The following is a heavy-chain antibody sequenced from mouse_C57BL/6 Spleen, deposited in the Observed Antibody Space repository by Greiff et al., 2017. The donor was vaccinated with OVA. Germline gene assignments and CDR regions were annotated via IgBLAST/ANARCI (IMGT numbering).Heavy chain of an antibody. J-gene: IGHJ3*01. CDR2: IDPSDSET. CDR1: GYTFTSYW. V-gene: IGHV1-52*01. Sequence: QVQLQQPGAELVRPGSSVKLSCKASGYTFTSYWMHWVKQRPIQGLEWIGNIDPSDSETHYNQKFKDKATLTVDKSSSTAYMQLSSLTSEDSAVYYCARLDSLNQAWFAYWGQGTLVTVSA. D-gene: IGHD6-2*01. CDR3: ARLDSLNQAWFAY.